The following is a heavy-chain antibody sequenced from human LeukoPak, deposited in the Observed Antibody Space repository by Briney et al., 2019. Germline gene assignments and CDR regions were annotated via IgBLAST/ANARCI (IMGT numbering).Heavy chain of an antibody. V-gene: IGHV3-9*01. D-gene: IGHD3-10*01. J-gene: IGHJ6*02. CDR2: IGWNSART. CDR1: GFTFSSYA. CDR3: GKDISAGGMDV. Sequence: GGSLRLSCAASGFTFSSYAMSWVRQAPGKGLEWVSGIGWNSARTGYADSVRGRFTISRDNAKNPLYLQMNSLRAEDTALYYCGKDISAGGMDVWGQGTTVTVSS.